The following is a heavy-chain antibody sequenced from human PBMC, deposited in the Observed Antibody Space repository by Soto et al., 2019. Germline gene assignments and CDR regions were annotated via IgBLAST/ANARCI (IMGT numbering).Heavy chain of an antibody. D-gene: IGHD1-1*01. V-gene: IGHV1-69*01. Sequence: QVQLVQSGAEVRKPGSSVRVSCRASGDRFSTYAIDWVRQAPGQGLEWLGGIITFFGAAMYAQKFQDRVTITADEFTTTAYLELSSLRPEDTAVSYCARGGKERFRGPGMDVWGQGTTVTVSS. CDR1: GDRFSTYA. CDR3: ARGGKERFRGPGMDV. CDR2: IITFFGAA. J-gene: IGHJ6*02.